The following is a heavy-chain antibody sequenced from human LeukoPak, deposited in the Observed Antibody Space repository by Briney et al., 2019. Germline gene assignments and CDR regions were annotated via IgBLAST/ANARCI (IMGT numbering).Heavy chain of an antibody. CDR3: ARDRSHDDAFDL. Sequence: GGSLRLSCEASGFSFSYYNFNWVRQAPGKGLEWVSSISRSGSDMYYADSLKGRFTISRDNAKNSLYLHISIPTADATAVYYGARDRSHDDAFDLWGQGTMVTVSS. V-gene: IGHV3-21*01. D-gene: IGHD3-16*01. J-gene: IGHJ3*01. CDR1: GFSFSYYN. CDR2: ISRSGSDM.